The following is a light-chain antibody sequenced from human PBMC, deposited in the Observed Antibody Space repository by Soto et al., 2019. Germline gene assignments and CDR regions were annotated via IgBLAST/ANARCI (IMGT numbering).Light chain of an antibody. CDR1: RSNIGSNA. V-gene: IGLV1-36*01. CDR2: YDD. J-gene: IGLJ1*01. Sequence: QSVLTQPPSASGTPRQRVTISCSGSRSNIGSNAVNWYQQLPGQAPKLLLYYDDLLPSGVSDRFSGSKSGTSASLAISGLQSEDEADYYCAAWDASLNAFVFGTGTKLTVL. CDR3: AAWDASLNAFV.